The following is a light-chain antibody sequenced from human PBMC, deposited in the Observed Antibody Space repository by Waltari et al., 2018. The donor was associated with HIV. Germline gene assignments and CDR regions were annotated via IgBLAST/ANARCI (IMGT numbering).Light chain of an antibody. CDR1: QGIGSS. J-gene: IGKJ1*01. CDR3: QQYYSILWT. Sequence: EIVLTQSPEFQSVTTREKVTITCRTSQGIGSSLHWFQQKPHQSPKVLIKYASQSSSGVPSRFSGSGSGRNFTLTINSLEAEDAATYYCQQYYSILWTFGQGTKVEIK. CDR2: YAS. V-gene: IGKV6-21*02.